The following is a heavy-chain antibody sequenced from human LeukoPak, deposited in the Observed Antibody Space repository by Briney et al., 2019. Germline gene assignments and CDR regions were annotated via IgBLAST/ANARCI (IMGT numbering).Heavy chain of an antibody. V-gene: IGHV3-43*01. Sequence: PGGSLRLSCAASGFTFDDYTMHWVRQAPGKGLEWVSLISWDGGSTYHADSVKGRFTISRDNSKNSLYLQMNSLRTEDTALYYCAKDTGSGSYSMDVWGKGTTVTVSS. CDR2: ISWDGGST. J-gene: IGHJ6*04. CDR3: AKDTGSGSYSMDV. CDR1: GFTFDDYT. D-gene: IGHD3-10*01.